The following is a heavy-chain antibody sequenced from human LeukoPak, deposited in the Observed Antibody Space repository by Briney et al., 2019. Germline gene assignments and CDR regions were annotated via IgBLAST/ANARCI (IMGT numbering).Heavy chain of an antibody. J-gene: IGHJ4*02. CDR3: ARATSDSSGYPVSDF. V-gene: IGHV3-48*04. Sequence: GGSLRLSCAASGFIFTDYWMNWVRQAPGKGLEWVSYISSSYNTIYYRDSVQGRFIISRDNAKNSLSLQMNSLRAEDSGIYYCARATSDSSGYPVSDFWGQGTLVTVSS. CDR1: GFIFTDYW. D-gene: IGHD3-22*01. CDR2: ISSSYNTI.